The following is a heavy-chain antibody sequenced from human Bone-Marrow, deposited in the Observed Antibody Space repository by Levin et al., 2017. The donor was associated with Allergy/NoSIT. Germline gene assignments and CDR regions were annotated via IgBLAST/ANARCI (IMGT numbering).Heavy chain of an antibody. J-gene: IGHJ4*02. CDR1: GFDFTYYG. Sequence: GGSLRLSCAASGFDFTYYGMHWVRQPPGKGLEWVALMWSDGTNEDYVDSVKGRFTISRDNSKNTLYLQMNSLRAEDTALYYCAKGVRVGHSSGWGYYFDSWGQGTLVTVSS. CDR3: AKGVRVGHSSGWGYYFDS. V-gene: IGHV3-30*02. D-gene: IGHD6-19*01. CDR2: MWSDGTNE.